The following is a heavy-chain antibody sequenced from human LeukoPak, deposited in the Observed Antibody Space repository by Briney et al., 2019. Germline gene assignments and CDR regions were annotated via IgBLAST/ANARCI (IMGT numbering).Heavy chain of an antibody. V-gene: IGHV3-23*01. CDR1: GFTFSSYA. Sequence: GGSLRLSCAASGFTFSSYAMSWVRQAPGKGLEWVSAISNSGDNTYYADSVKGRFTISRDNSKNTLYLQMNSLRAEDTAVYYCARDGYSGSYYYFDYWGQGTLVTVSS. J-gene: IGHJ4*02. CDR3: ARDGYSGSYYYFDY. CDR2: ISNSGDNT. D-gene: IGHD1-26*01.